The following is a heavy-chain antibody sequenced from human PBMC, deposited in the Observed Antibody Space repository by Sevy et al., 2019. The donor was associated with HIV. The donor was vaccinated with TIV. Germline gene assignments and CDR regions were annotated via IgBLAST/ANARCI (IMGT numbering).Heavy chain of an antibody. J-gene: IGHJ4*02. CDR3: AREGYYDYIWGSYRYFNDY. D-gene: IGHD3-16*02. CDR1: GFTFSNYW. CDR2: IKQDGSEK. V-gene: IGHV3-7*03. Sequence: GGSLRLSCAASGFTFSNYWMTWVRQAPGKGLEWVAHIKQDGSEKHYVDSVEGRFTISRDNSKNSVYLQMNSLRAEDTAVYFCAREGYYDYIWGSYRYFNDYWGQGTLVTVSS.